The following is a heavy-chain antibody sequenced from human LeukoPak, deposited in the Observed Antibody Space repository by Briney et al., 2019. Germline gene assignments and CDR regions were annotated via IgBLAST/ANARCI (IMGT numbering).Heavy chain of an antibody. CDR3: ARRVLRYFDWLPYFDY. J-gene: IGHJ4*02. V-gene: IGHV4-34*01. D-gene: IGHD3-9*01. CDR1: GVSFSGYY. CDR2: SNHSGST. Sequence: PSETLSLICAVYGVSFSGYYWSWIRQPPGRGLEWIGESNHSGSTNYSPSLKSRVTISVDTSKNQFSLKLSSVTAADTAVYYCARRVLRYFDWLPYFDYWGQGTLVTVSS.